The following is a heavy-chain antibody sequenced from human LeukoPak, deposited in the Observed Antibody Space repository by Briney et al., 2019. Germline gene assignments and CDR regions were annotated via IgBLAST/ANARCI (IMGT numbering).Heavy chain of an antibody. CDR2: IYYSGST. CDR1: GGSISSYY. V-gene: IGHV4-59*01. CDR3: TRDIGDFVSDF. J-gene: IGHJ4*02. Sequence: SETLSLTCTVSGGSISSYYWSWIRQPPGKGLEWIGYIYYSGSTNYNPSLKSRVTISVDTSKNQFSLKLSSVTAADTAVYYCTRDIGDFVSDFWGQGTLVTVSS. D-gene: IGHD2-21*02.